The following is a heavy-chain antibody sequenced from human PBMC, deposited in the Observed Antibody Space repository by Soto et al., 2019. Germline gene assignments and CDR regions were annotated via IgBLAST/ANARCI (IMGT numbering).Heavy chain of an antibody. CDR2: IYYSGST. Sequence: PSETLSLTCTVSGGSITSSYWSWIRQPPGKGLEWIGYIYYSGSTNYNPSLKSRVTISVDTSKNQFSLKLSSVTAADTAVYYCVRQDYIWGNYRHLDYWGQGTLVTVSS. CDR3: VRQDYIWGNYRHLDY. V-gene: IGHV4-59*08. J-gene: IGHJ4*02. CDR1: GGSITSSY. D-gene: IGHD3-16*02.